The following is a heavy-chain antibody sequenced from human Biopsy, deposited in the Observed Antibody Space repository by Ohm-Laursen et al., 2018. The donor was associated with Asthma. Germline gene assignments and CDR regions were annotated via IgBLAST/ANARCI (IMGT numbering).Heavy chain of an antibody. J-gene: IGHJ6*02. Sequence: SSVNASCKAPGDTLSNFAISWVRQAPGQGLEWLGGIMTVFGTTNYAQKFQGRVTITADESTSTAYMEVTSLRSEDTAIYYCARCQVGYSSGWSLLLKKIYYSGMDVWGQGTAVTVSS. D-gene: IGHD6-19*01. V-gene: IGHV1-69*01. CDR3: ARCQVGYSSGWSLLLKKIYYSGMDV. CDR2: IMTVFGTT. CDR1: GDTLSNFA.